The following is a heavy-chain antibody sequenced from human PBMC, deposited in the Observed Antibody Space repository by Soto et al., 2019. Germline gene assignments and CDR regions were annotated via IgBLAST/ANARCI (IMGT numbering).Heavy chain of an antibody. D-gene: IGHD5-12*01. Sequence: SVKVSCEASGGTFSSFGISWVRQAPGQGLEWMGGIIPVFGRPNYAQRFRGRLTITADESTSTSYMELIDLGSEDTAVYYCAREGSGYNFWGQATQVTVSS. J-gene: IGHJ1*01. CDR1: GGTFSSFG. V-gene: IGHV1-69*13. CDR3: AREGSGYNF. CDR2: IIPVFGRP.